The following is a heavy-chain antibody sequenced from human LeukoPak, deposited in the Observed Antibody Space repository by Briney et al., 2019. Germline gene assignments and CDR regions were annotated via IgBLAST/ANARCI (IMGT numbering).Heavy chain of an antibody. CDR2: IYYSGST. CDR1: GGSISSGGYY. Sequence: SQTLSLTCTVSGGSISSGGYYWSWIRQHPGEGLEWIGYIYYSGSTYYNPSLKSRVTISVDTSKNQFSLKLSSVTAADTAVYYCARDLTWGGPNYVRRGGFDPWGQGTLVTVSS. V-gene: IGHV4-31*03. J-gene: IGHJ5*02. CDR3: ARDLTWGGPNYVRRGGFDP. D-gene: IGHD3-16*01.